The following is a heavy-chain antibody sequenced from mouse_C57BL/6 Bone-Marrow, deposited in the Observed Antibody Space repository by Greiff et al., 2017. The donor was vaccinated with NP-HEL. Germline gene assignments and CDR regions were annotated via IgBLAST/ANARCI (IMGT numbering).Heavy chain of an antibody. J-gene: IGHJ4*01. CDR3: ANYYGSSYAMDY. V-gene: IGHV1-81*01. D-gene: IGHD1-1*01. CDR2: IYPRSGNT. CDR1: GYTFTSYG. Sequence: VQLQESGAELARPGASVKLSCKASGYTFTSYGISWVKQRTGQGLEWIGEIYPRSGNTYYNEKFKGKATLTADKSSSPAYMELRSLTSEDSAVYCCANYYGSSYAMDYWGQGTSVTVAS.